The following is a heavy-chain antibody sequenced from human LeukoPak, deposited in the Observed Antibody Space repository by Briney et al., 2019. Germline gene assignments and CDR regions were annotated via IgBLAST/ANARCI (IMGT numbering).Heavy chain of an antibody. CDR1: GFTFNSYT. Sequence: GGSLRLSCAASGFTFNSYTRHWVRQAPGKGLEWVACISHRRRYNFYADSVRGGFTIARDNDNKSLHLLMNRLRAADTAVYSCARWLVQARHYNYGIDVWGQGTTVTVSS. V-gene: IGHV3-21*01. J-gene: IGHJ6*02. CDR2: ISHRRRYN. CDR3: ARWLVQARHYNYGIDV. D-gene: IGHD6-19*01.